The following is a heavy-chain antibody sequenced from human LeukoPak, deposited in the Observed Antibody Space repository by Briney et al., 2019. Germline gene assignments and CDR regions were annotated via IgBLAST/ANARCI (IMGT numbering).Heavy chain of an antibody. V-gene: IGHV5-51*01. CDR2: IYPGDSDT. J-gene: IGHJ6*04. CDR3: ARTYCSSTSCGGMDV. D-gene: IGHD2-2*01. CDR1: GYSFTSYW. Sequence: GESLKISCKGSGYSFTSYWIGWVRQMPGKGLEWMGIIYPGDSDTRYSPSFQGQVTISADKSISTAYLQWSSLKASGTAMYYCARTYCSSTSCGGMDVWGKGTTVTVSS.